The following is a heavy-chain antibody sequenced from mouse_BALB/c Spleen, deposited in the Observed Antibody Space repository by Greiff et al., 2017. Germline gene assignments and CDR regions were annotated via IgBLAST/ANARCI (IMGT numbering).Heavy chain of an antibody. CDR2: ISSGSSTI. V-gene: IGHV5-17*02. CDR1: GFTFSSFG. Sequence: EVQRVESGGGLVQPGGSRKLSCAASGFTFSSFGMHWVRQAPEKGLEWVAYISSGSSTIYYADTVKGRFTISRDNPKNTLFLQMTSLRSEDTAMYYCARWWDDYAMDYWGQGTSVTVSA. D-gene: IGHD1-1*02. CDR3: ARWWDDYAMDY. J-gene: IGHJ4*01.